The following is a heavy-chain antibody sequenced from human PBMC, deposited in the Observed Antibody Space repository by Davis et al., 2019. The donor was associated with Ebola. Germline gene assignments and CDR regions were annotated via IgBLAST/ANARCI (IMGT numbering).Heavy chain of an antibody. CDR1: GYTFTSYA. CDR2: INAGNGNT. Sequence: AASVKVSCKASGYTFTSYAMHWVRQAPGQRLEWMGWINAGNGNTKYSQKFQGRVTITRDTSASTAYMELSSLRSEDTAVYYCARDRGCSSTSCYTNWFDPWGQGTLVTVSS. CDR3: ARDRGCSSTSCYTNWFDP. J-gene: IGHJ5*02. D-gene: IGHD2-2*02. V-gene: IGHV1-3*01.